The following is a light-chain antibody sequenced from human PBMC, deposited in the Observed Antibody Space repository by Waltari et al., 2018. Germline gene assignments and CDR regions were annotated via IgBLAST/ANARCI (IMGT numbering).Light chain of an antibody. CDR2: DVS. CDR3: CSYAGSYTFYV. Sequence: QSALTQPRSVSGSPGQSVTISCTGTSSDVGGYNYVSWYQQHPGNAPKLMIYDVSKRPSGGPDRFSGSKAGNTASLTISGLQAEDEADYYCCSYAGSYTFYVFGTGTKVTVL. J-gene: IGLJ1*01. V-gene: IGLV2-11*01. CDR1: SSDVGGYNY.